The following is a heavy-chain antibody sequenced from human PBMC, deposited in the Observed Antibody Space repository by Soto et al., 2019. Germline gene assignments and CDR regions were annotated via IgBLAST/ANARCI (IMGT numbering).Heavy chain of an antibody. Sequence: PGGSLRLSCAASGFTFSSYWMSWVRQAPGKGLEWVADIKQNGSDTYYVDSVKGRFTISRDNAKNTLYLQMNSLRAEDTAVYYCMGYCSCGSFSGRYYYCYFMAVSGKGSTDIVS. CDR3: MGYCSCGSFSGRYYYCYFMAV. V-gene: IGHV3-7*03. CDR1: GFTFSSYW. D-gene: IGHD2-15*01. J-gene: IGHJ6*03. CDR2: IKQNGSDT.